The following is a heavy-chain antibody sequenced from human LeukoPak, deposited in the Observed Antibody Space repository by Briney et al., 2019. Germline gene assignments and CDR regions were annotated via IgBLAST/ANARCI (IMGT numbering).Heavy chain of an antibody. V-gene: IGHV3-9*01. Sequence: PGRSLRLSCAASGFTFDDYSMHWVRQAPGKGLEWVSGINWNSGDIIYADAVTGRFTISRDNAKNFVYLQMNSLRPGDTAVYYCAKRQQGSGSRYFDYWGQGILVTVSS. D-gene: IGHD3-10*01. CDR3: AKRQQGSGSRYFDY. CDR2: INWNSGDI. CDR1: GFTFDDYS. J-gene: IGHJ4*02.